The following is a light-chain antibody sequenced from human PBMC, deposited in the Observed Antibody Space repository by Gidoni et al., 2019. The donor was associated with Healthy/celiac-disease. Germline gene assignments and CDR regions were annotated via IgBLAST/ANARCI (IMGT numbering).Light chain of an antibody. CDR2: EVS. J-gene: IGLJ2*01. Sequence: QSALTQPASVSGSPGQSITISCTGTSSDVGVYNYVSWYQQHPGKAPKLMIYEVSNRPSGVSNRFSGSKSGNTASMTISGLQAEDEADYYCSSYTSRSTLVVFGGGTKLTVL. V-gene: IGLV2-14*01. CDR1: SSDVGVYNY. CDR3: SSYTSRSTLVV.